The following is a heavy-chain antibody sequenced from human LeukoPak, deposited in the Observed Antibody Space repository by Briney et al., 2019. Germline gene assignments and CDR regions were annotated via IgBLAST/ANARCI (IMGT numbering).Heavy chain of an antibody. V-gene: IGHV3-30*04. CDR2: ISYDGSNK. CDR3: ARERGYSRAPIGY. J-gene: IGHJ4*02. D-gene: IGHD6-13*01. CDR1: GFTFSSYA. Sequence: PGRSLRLSCAASGFTFSSYAMHWVRQAPGKGLEWVAVISYDGSNKYYADSVKGRFTISRDNSKNTLYLQMNSLRAEDTAVYYCARERGYSRAPIGYWGQGTLVTVSS.